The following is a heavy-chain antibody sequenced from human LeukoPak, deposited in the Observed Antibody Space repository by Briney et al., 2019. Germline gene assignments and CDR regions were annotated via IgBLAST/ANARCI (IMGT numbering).Heavy chain of an antibody. J-gene: IGHJ4*02. CDR1: GYTFTGYY. Sequence: ASVKVSCKASGYTFTGYYMHWVRQAPGQGLEWMGWINPNSGGTNYAQKFRGWVTMTRDTSISTAYMELSRLRSDDTAVYYCARASIDYGDYVFDYWGQGTLVTVSS. CDR2: INPNSGGT. V-gene: IGHV1-2*04. D-gene: IGHD4-17*01. CDR3: ARASIDYGDYVFDY.